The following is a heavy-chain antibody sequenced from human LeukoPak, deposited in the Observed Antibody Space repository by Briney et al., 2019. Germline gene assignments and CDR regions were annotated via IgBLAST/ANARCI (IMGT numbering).Heavy chain of an antibody. CDR1: GFTFSSYA. J-gene: IGHJ4*02. CDR2: ISGSGGSI. V-gene: IGHV3-23*01. D-gene: IGHD3-10*01. CDR3: AKDCSLLWFGESFDY. Sequence: GGSLRLSCAASGFTFSSYAMSWVRQAPEKGLEWVSAISGSGGSIYYADSVKGRFTISRDNSKNTLYLQRISVEAEDTAVYYCAKDCSLLWFGESFDYWGQGTLVTVSS.